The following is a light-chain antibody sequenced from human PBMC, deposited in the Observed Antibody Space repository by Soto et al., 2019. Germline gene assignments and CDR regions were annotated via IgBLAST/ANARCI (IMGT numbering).Light chain of an antibody. Sequence: QSALTQPPSASGSPGQSVTISCTGSSSDVGGYKYVSWYQQYPGKAPKLMIYEVSERPSGVPDRFSGSKSGNTASLTVSGLQAEDEADYYCSSYAGSTSEFGGGTKVTVL. CDR3: SSYAGSTSE. CDR2: EVS. CDR1: SSDVGGYKY. V-gene: IGLV2-8*01. J-gene: IGLJ3*02.